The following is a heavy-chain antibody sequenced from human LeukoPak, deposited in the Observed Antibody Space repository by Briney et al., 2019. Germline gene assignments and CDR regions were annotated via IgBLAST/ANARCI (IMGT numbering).Heavy chain of an antibody. J-gene: IGHJ4*02. CDR3: ARPQEEDGYNYNWAFDY. CDR2: ISGYNGNT. Sequence: ASVKVSCKTSGYTFTSYSINWVRQAPGQGLEWMGWISGYNGNTNYAQKLQGRVTMNTDTSTSTAYMELRSLRSDDTAVYYCARPQEEDGYNYNWAFDYWGQGTLVTVSS. V-gene: IGHV1-18*01. D-gene: IGHD5-24*01. CDR1: GYTFTSYS.